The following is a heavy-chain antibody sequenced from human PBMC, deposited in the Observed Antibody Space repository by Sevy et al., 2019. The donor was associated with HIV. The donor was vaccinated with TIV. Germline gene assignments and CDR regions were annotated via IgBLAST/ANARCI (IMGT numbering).Heavy chain of an antibody. D-gene: IGHD2-2*01. CDR1: GYTFTAYY. J-gene: IGHJ4*02. V-gene: IGHV1-2*06. CDR3: ARDPTCGHPNCYAELFDS. CDR2: IDPNSGDT. Sequence: ASVKVSCKSSGYTFTAYYMHWLRQAPGQGLEWVGRIDPNSGDTRYAQKFQGRVTMTRDTSISTGYMELTGLTSDDTALYYCARDPTCGHPNCYAELFDSWGQGTQVTVSS.